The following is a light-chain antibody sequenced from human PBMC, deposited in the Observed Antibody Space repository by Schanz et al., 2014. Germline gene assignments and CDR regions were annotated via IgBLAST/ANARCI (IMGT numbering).Light chain of an antibody. Sequence: QSALTQPASVSGSPGQSITISCTGTSSDVGSYNLVSWYQQHPGKAPKLMIYEGSKRPSGVSNRISGSKSGNTASLTISGLQAEDEAGYYCCSYAGSDSWVFGGGTKLTVL. CDR3: CSYAGSDSWV. V-gene: IGLV2-23*01. CDR1: SSDVGSYNL. CDR2: EGS. J-gene: IGLJ2*01.